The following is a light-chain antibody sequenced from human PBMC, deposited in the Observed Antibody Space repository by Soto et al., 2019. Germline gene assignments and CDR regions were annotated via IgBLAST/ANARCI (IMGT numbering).Light chain of an antibody. Sequence: DIQMTQSPSSLSASVGDRVTITCRASQSISSYLNWYQQKPGKAPKRLIYAASSLQSGVPSRFSGSGSGTDFTLTISSLQPEDFATYYCQQSYSTRYTFGQGTKLEIK. CDR1: QSISSY. CDR3: QQSYSTRYT. CDR2: AAS. V-gene: IGKV1-39*01. J-gene: IGKJ2*01.